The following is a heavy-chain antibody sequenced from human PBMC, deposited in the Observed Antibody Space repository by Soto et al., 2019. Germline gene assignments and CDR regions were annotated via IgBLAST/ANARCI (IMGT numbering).Heavy chain of an antibody. CDR2: IGTIGDT. CDR3: VRGQEAGARFFDS. V-gene: IGHV3-13*01. Sequence: PGGSLRLSCSASGFTFRNFDFHWVRQPTGKGLEWVATIGTIGDTYYPVSVKGRFTVSRENAKSSVFLQMNSLRVADTAVYFCVRGQEAGARFFDSWGQGTPVTVSS. CDR1: GFTFRNFD. D-gene: IGHD6-13*01. J-gene: IGHJ4*02.